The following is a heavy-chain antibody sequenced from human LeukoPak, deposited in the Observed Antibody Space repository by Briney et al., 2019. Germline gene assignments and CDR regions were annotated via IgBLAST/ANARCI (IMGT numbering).Heavy chain of an antibody. Sequence: GASVKVSCKASGGTFSSYAISWVRQAPGQGLEWMGGIIPIFGTANYAQKFQGRVTITTDESTSTAYMELSSLRSEDTAVYYCARTAGGAIDAFDIWGQGTMVTVSS. D-gene: IGHD3-10*01. CDR1: GGTFSSYA. V-gene: IGHV1-69*05. CDR3: ARTAGGAIDAFDI. J-gene: IGHJ3*02. CDR2: IIPIFGTA.